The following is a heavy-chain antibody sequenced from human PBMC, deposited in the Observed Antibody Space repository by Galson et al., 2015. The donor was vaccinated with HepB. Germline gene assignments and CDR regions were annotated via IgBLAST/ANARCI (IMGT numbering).Heavy chain of an antibody. Sequence: SLRLSCAASGFTFRTYWMSWVRQAPGRGLGWVANIKEDGSDKYHVDSVKGRFTISRDNARNSLYLQMYSLRAEETAVYYSARDPLGTDGHNSLDYWGQGTLVTVSS. V-gene: IGHV3-7*01. CDR3: ARDPLGTDGHNSLDY. D-gene: IGHD5-24*01. CDR2: IKEDGSDK. J-gene: IGHJ4*02. CDR1: GFTFRTYW.